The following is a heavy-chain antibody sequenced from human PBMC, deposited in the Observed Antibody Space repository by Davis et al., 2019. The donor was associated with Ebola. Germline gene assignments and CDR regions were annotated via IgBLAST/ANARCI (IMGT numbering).Heavy chain of an antibody. J-gene: IGHJ6*02. CDR1: GYTFTSYG. CDR3: ARAYDSSRGLDV. V-gene: IGHV1-18*01. D-gene: IGHD3-22*01. CDR2: INSNNGET. Sequence: ASVKVSCKASGYTFTSYGISWVRQAPGQGLEWMGRINSNNGETNYAQKFQGRVTMTRDTSITTTYMELSSLRSEDTAVYYCARAYDSSRGLDVWGQGATVSVSS.